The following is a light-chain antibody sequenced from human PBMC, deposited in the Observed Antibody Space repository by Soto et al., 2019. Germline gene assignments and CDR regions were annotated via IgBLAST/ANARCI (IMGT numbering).Light chain of an antibody. J-gene: IGKJ1*01. CDR1: QTISSW. CDR2: KAS. V-gene: IGKV1-5*03. CDR3: QQYNSYSRT. Sequence: DIQMTQSPSTLSGSVGDRVTITCRASQTISSWLAWYQQKPGKAPKLLIYKASTLKSGVPSRFSGSGSGTEFTITISSLQPDDFETYYCQQYNSYSRTFGQGTKVDIK.